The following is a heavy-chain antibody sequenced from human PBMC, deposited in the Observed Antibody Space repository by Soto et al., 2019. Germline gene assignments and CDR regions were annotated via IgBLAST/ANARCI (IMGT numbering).Heavy chain of an antibody. CDR2: IWYDGTTK. CDR1: GFTFNTYG. CDR3: ARGNRAYLVSDLLAY. J-gene: IGHJ4*02. Sequence: QVQLVESGGGVVQPGRSLRLSCAASGFTFNTYGMHWVRQAPGKGLEWVAVIWYDGTTKYYADSVKGRFTISRDNSKNTLYLQMNSLRAEDTAVYYCARGNRAYLVSDLLAYWGQGTLVTVSS. V-gene: IGHV3-33*01. D-gene: IGHD3-10*01.